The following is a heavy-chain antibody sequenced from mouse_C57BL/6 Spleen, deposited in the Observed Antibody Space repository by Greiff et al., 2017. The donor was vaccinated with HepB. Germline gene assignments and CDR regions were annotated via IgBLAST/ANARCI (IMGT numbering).Heavy chain of an antibody. V-gene: IGHV1-82*01. CDR1: GYAFSSSW. CDR2: IYPGDGDT. Sequence: QVQLQQSGPELVKPGASVKISCKASGYAFSSSWMNWVKQRPGKGLEWIGRIYPGDGDTNYNGKFKGKATLTADKSSSTAYMQLSSLTSEDSSVYFCARENFYDGYYVSAYWGQGTLVTVSA. CDR3: ARENFYDGYYVSAY. J-gene: IGHJ3*01. D-gene: IGHD2-3*01.